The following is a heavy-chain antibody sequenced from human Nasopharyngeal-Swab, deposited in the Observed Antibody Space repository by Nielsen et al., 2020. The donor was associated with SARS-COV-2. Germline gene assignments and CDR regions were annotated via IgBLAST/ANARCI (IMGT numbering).Heavy chain of an antibody. CDR2: NYCSRST. J-gene: IGHJ1*01. CDR1: GCSISSGGYY. CDR3: ARVTSSGTRGYFQH. D-gene: IGHD3-22*01. V-gene: IGHV4-31*03. Sequence: SETLSLTCTVSGCSISSGGYYWSWMRQHTGKGREWIVYNYCSRSTYYNPSLKRRITISEDTSKNQFSLKLSSVTAADTAVYYCARVTSSGTRGYFQHWGQGTLVTVSS.